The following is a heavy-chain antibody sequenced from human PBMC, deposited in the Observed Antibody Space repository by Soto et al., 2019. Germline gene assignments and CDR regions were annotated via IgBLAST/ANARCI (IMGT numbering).Heavy chain of an antibody. Sequence: HPGGSLRLSCAASGFTFSSYEMNWVRQAPGKGLEWVSYISSSGSTIYYADSVKGRFTISRDNAKNSLYLQMNSLRAEDTAVYYCAREPYTVTTSLGVFDYWGRGTLVTVSS. CDR1: GFTFSSYE. CDR2: ISSSGSTI. V-gene: IGHV3-48*03. J-gene: IGHJ4*02. CDR3: AREPYTVTTSLGVFDY. D-gene: IGHD4-17*01.